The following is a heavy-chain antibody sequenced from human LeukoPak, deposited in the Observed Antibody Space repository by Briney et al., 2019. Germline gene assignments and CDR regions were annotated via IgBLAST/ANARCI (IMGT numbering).Heavy chain of an antibody. CDR3: AKASWVSDADAVL. D-gene: IGHD3-10*01. CDR1: GFSFSYHG. V-gene: IGHV3-33*06. CDR2: IWYDGNNK. J-gene: IGHJ4*02. Sequence: GGSLRLSCAASGFSFSYHGMHWVRQAPGKGLEWVAAIWYDGNNKVYADSVKGRLTVSRDHSRNTVYLQLNSLTVDDTAVYYCAKASWVSDADAVLWGQGTLVTVSS.